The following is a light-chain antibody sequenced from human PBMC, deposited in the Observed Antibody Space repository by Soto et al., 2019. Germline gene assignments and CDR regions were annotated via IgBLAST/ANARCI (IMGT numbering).Light chain of an antibody. V-gene: IGLV2-14*01. CDR3: SSYTSSSTL. J-gene: IGLJ1*01. CDR1: SSDVGSYNY. CDR2: EVS. Sequence: QSVLTQPASVSGSPGQSITISCTGTSSDVGSYNYVPWYQQHPGKAPKLMIYEVSDRPSGISSRFSGSKSGNTASLTISGLQTEDEADYYCSSYTSSSTLFGTGTKVIVL.